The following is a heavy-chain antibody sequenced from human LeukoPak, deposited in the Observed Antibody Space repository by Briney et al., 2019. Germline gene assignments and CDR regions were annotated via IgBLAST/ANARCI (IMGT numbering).Heavy chain of an antibody. CDR3: ARADCSSTSCYRSLDY. D-gene: IGHD2-2*02. V-gene: IGHV4-31*03. J-gene: IGHJ4*02. CDR2: IYYSGST. CDR1: GGPISSGGYY. Sequence: PSETLSLTCTVSGGPISSGGYYWSWIRQHPGKGLEWIGYIYYSGSTYYNPSLKSRVTISVDTSKNQFSLKLSSVTAADTAVYYCARADCSSTSCYRSLDYWGQGTLVTVSS.